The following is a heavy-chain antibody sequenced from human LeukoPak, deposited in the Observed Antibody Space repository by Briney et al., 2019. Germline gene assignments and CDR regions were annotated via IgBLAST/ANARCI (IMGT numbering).Heavy chain of an antibody. V-gene: IGHV4-38-2*02. J-gene: IGHJ5*02. CDR3: ARDPGSGWYANWFDP. D-gene: IGHD6-19*01. Sequence: SETLSLTCTVSGYSISSGYYWGWIRQPPGKGLEWIGSIYHSGSTYYNPSLKSRVTISVDTSKNQFSLKLSSVTAADTAVYYCARDPGSGWYANWFDPWGQGTLVTVSS. CDR1: GYSISSGYY. CDR2: IYHSGST.